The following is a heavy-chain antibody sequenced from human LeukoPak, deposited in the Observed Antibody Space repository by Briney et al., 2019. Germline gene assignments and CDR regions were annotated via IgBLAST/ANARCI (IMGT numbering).Heavy chain of an antibody. CDR2: ISSSSSYI. V-gene: IGHV3-21*01. Sequence: GSQRLSCAASGFTFSSYSMNWVRQAPGKGLEWVSSISSSSSYIYYADSVKGRFTISRDNAKDSLYLQMNSLRAEDTAVYYCARRIAAAGTSWYFDLWGRGTLVTVSS. D-gene: IGHD6-13*01. CDR3: ARRIAAAGTSWYFDL. CDR1: GFTFSSYS. J-gene: IGHJ2*01.